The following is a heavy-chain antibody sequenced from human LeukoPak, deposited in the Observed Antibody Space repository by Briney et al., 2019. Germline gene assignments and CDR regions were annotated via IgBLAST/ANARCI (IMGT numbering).Heavy chain of an antibody. V-gene: IGHV3-21*01. D-gene: IGHD6-13*01. CDR3: ARRYSGYSSSWYFNDY. CDR1: GSTFSSHA. Sequence: GGSLRLSCAASGSTFSSHAMNWVRQAPGKGLEWVSSISSNINYIQYADSVKGRFTISRDNAKNSLYLQMNSLRAEDTAVYYCARRYSGYSSSWYFNDYWGQGTLVTVSS. CDR2: ISSNINYI. J-gene: IGHJ4*02.